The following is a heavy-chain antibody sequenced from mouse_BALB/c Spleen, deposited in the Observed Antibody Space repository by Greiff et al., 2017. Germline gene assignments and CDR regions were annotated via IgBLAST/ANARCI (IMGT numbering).Heavy chain of an antibody. CDR1: GDSFTNGY. J-gene: IGHJ3*01. Sequence: EVKLQESGPSLVKPSQSLSLTCSATGDSFTNGYWNWVRKFPGNKLEYMGYINCSGSTYNNPSLKSRISIIRDTSKNQYYLQLNSVTTEDTATYCFAIAYGSTYGFVYWGQGTLVTVSA. CDR2: INCSGST. V-gene: IGHV3-8*02. CDR3: AIAYGSTYGFVY. D-gene: IGHD1-1*01.